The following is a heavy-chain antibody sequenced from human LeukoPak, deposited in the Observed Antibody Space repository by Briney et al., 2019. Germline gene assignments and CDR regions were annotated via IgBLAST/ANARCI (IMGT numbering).Heavy chain of an antibody. CDR3: ARISSDWPHYYMDV. CDR1: GGSISSSNW. J-gene: IGHJ6*03. V-gene: IGHV4-39*01. CDR2: IYYTGST. Sequence: TSETLSLTCAVSGGSISSSNWWSWVRQPPGKGLEWIGSIYYTGSTYYIPSLKSRVTISVDTSKNQFFLKLNSVTAADTAVYYCARISSDWPHYYMDVWGKGTTGTASS. D-gene: IGHD6-19*01.